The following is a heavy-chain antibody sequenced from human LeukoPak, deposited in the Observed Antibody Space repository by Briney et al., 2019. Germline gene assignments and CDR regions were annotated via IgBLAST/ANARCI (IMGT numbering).Heavy chain of an antibody. D-gene: IGHD3-3*01. CDR1: GGSISSYY. J-gene: IGHJ5*02. CDR2: IYYSGST. V-gene: IGHV4-59*08. CDR3: ARLSSMNYDFWSGYTNWFDP. Sequence: TSETLSLTCTVSGGSISSYYWSWIRQPPGKGLEWIGYIYYSGSTNYNPSLKSRVTISVDTSKNQFSLKLSSVTAADTAVYYCARLSSMNYDFWSGYTNWFDPWGQGTLVTVSS.